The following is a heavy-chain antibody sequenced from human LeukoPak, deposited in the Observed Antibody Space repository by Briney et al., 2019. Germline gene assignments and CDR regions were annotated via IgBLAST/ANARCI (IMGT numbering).Heavy chain of an antibody. Sequence: GASVKVSCKASGFTFTGYYMHWVRQAPGQGLEWMGWINPNSGGTNSAQKFQGRVTMTRDTSISTAYMELSRLRSDDTAVYYCATPTVGTSRFDGFDIWGQGTMVTVSP. CDR3: ATPTVGTSRFDGFDI. D-gene: IGHD4-23*01. J-gene: IGHJ3*02. CDR2: INPNSGGT. V-gene: IGHV1-2*02. CDR1: GFTFTGYY.